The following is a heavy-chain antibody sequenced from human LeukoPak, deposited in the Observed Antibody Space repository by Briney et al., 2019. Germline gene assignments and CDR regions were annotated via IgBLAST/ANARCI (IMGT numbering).Heavy chain of an antibody. CDR2: ITASSSYV. CDR1: GFTFSAYN. D-gene: IGHD6-6*01. J-gene: IGHJ4*02. V-gene: IGHV3-21*01. Sequence: GGSLRLSCAASGFTFSAYNMNWVRRTPGKGLEWVSSITASSSYVFYADSVRGRFTISRDNAENSLYLQMNSLRVEDTAIYYCARGGAARPDFWGQGTLVTVSS. CDR3: ARGGAARPDF.